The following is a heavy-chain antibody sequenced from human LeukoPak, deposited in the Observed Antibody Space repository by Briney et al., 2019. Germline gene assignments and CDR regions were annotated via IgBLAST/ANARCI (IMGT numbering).Heavy chain of an antibody. D-gene: IGHD2-15*01. J-gene: IGHJ6*03. Sequence: SETLSLTCAVYGGSFSGYYWSWIRQPLGKGLEWIGEINHSGSTNYNPSLKSRVTISVDTSKNQFSLKLSSVTAADTAVYYCARGGGDGNYYYMDVWGKGTTVTVSS. CDR1: GGSFSGYY. CDR3: ARGGGDGNYYYMDV. CDR2: INHSGST. V-gene: IGHV4-34*01.